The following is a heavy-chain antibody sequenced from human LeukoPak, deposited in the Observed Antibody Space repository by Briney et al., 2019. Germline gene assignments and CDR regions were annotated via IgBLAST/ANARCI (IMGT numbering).Heavy chain of an antibody. CDR2: ISHSGST. V-gene: IGHV4-59*08. J-gene: IGHJ5*02. CDR3: ARVDGSCSGGSCPSGNWFDP. D-gene: IGHD2-15*01. CDR1: GGSISSYY. Sequence: SETLSLTCTVSGGSISSYYWSWIRQSPGKGLEWIGYISHSGSTNYNPSLKSRVIISVDTSKNQFSLKLNSVTAADTAVYYCARVDGSCSGGSCPSGNWFDPWGQGTLVTVSS.